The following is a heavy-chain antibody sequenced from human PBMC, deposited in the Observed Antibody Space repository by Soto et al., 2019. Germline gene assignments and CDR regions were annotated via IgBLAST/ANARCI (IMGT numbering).Heavy chain of an antibody. CDR1: GYSISSGGYY. CDR3: ARESRQYSRMNWFDP. D-gene: IGHD2-21*01. CDR2: IYYSGNT. J-gene: IGHJ5*02. V-gene: IGHV4-31*03. Sequence: SETLSLTCTVSGYSISSGGYYYSWIRQHPGEGLEWIGCIYYSGNTYYNPSLKSRVTISVDTSKNQFSLKLSSVTAADTAVYYCARESRQYSRMNWFDPWGQGTLVTVSS.